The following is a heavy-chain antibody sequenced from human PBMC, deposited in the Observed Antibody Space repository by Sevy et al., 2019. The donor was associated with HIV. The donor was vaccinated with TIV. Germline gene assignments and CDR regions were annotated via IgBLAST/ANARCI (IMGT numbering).Heavy chain of an antibody. D-gene: IGHD3-10*01. CDR3: ARGRITMVRGQYYFDY. CDR1: GFTFSSYA. CDR2: ISSNGGST. Sequence: GGSLRLSCAASGFTFSSYAMHWVRQAPVKGLEYVSAISSNGGSTYYANSVKGRFTISRDNSKNTLYLQMGSLRAEDMAVYYCARGRITMVRGQYYFDYWGQGTLVTVSS. V-gene: IGHV3-64*01. J-gene: IGHJ4*02.